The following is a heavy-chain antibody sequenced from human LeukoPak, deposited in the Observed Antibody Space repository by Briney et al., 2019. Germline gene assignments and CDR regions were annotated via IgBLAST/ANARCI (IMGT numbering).Heavy chain of an antibody. CDR1: GYSISSGYY. CDR3: ARDRGGIAAAGTVWFDP. V-gene: IGHV4-38-2*02. D-gene: IGHD6-13*01. CDR2: IYHSGST. J-gene: IGHJ5*02. Sequence: SETLSLTCTVSGYSISSGYYWGWIQQPPGKGLEWIGSIYHSGSTYYNPSLKSRVTISVDTSKNQFSLKLSSVTAADTAVYYCARDRGGIAAAGTVWFDPWGQGTLVTVSS.